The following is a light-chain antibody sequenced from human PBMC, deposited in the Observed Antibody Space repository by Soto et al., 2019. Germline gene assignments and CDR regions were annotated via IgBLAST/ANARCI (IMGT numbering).Light chain of an antibody. J-gene: IGKJ4*01. CDR1: QNIRTY. V-gene: IGKV1-39*01. Sequence: DIQMTQSPSSLSASVGDRVTIACRASQNIRTYLNWYQQNPGKAPKLLIYAASNLHSGVPSRFSGSVSGKDFTLNISSLQTEDFANYYGQQDYSKNTFGGGTKVEIK. CDR2: AAS. CDR3: QQDYSKNT.